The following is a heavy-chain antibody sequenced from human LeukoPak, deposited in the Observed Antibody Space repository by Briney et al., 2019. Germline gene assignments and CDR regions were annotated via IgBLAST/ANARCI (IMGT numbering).Heavy chain of an antibody. CDR1: GYTFIHYY. CDR3: ARDSFGVRGFDH. V-gene: IGHV1-46*01. J-gene: IGHJ4*02. CDR2: VDPSGDIA. Sequence: ASVKVSCKTTGYTFIHYYMHWVRQASGEGFEWLGIVDPSGDIATYAQKFQGRVTLTTDTSTSTFYMELSSLRSEDTAIYYCARDSFGVRGFDHWGQGTPVTVSS. D-gene: IGHD3-10*01.